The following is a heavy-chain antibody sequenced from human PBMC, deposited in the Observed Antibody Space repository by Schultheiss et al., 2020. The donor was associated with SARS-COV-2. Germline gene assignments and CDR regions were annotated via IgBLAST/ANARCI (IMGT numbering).Heavy chain of an antibody. CDR1: GGSISSYY. V-gene: IGHV4-34*01. Sequence: LSLTCAVSGGSISSYYWSWIRQPPGKGLEWIGEINHSGSTNYNPSLKSRVTISVDTSKNQFSLKLSSVTAADTAVYYCARLNYYYGMDVWGQGTTVTVSS. J-gene: IGHJ6*02. CDR2: INHSGST. CDR3: ARLNYYYGMDV.